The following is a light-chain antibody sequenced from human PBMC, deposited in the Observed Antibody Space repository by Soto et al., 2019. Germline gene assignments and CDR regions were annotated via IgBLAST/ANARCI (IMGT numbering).Light chain of an antibody. J-gene: IGKJ1*01. CDR2: GAS. V-gene: IGKV3-15*01. CDR1: QSVSSN. CDR3: PQYNNWPPET. Sequence: EIVMTQSPATLSVSPGERATLSCRASQSVSSNLAWYQQKPGQAPRLLIYGASTRATGIPARFSGSGSGTECTLTLSSLQSEDFAVYYCPQYNNWPPETFGQGTKVEIK.